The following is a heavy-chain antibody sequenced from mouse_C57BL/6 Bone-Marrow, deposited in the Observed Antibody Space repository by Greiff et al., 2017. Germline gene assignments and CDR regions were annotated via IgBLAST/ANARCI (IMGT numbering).Heavy chain of an antibody. CDR1: GSTFTSYW. J-gene: IGHJ3*01. Sequence: QVQLQQPGAELVMPGASVKLSCKASGSTFTSYWMHWVKQRPGQGLEWIGEIDPSDSYTNYNQTFKGKSTLTVDKSSSTAYMQLSSLTSEDFAVDDSARGAYYDYDGWAYWGQGTLVTVSA. CDR2: IDPSDSYT. D-gene: IGHD2-4*01. V-gene: IGHV1-69*01. CDR3: ARGAYYDYDGWAY.